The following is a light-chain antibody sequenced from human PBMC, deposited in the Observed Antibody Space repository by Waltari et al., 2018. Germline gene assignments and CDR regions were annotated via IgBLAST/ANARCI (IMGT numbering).Light chain of an antibody. Sequence: QSALTPPASVSGSPGQSITISCPGTSSDVGGYTYVPWYQQPPGKAPKLMIYDVTNPPSGVSNRFSGSKSGNTASLTISGLQAEDEADYYCRSYTSSSTLGVFGTGTKVTVL. CDR1: SSDVGGYTY. V-gene: IGLV2-14*01. CDR2: DVT. J-gene: IGLJ1*01. CDR3: RSYTSSSTLGV.